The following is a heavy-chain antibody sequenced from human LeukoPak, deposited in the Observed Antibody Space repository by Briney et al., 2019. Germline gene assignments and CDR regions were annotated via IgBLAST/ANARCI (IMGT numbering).Heavy chain of an antibody. V-gene: IGHV3-21*01. Sequence: GGSLRLSCAASGFAFSRYSMNWPPQAPGKGLEWVSSISSSGGYIYYADSVKGRFTISRDNAKNSLYLQMNSLRAEDTAVYYCAREIVSSTCFDYWGQGALVTVSS. CDR2: ISSSGGYI. D-gene: IGHD2-2*01. CDR3: AREIVSSTCFDY. J-gene: IGHJ4*02. CDR1: GFAFSRYS.